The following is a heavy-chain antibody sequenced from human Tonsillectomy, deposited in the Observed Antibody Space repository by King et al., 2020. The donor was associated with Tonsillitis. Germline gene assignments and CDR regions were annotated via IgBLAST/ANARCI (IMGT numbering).Heavy chain of an antibody. D-gene: IGHD6-19*01. CDR3: ARPKLIAVAGDFDY. Sequence: QLVQTGAEVKKPGASVKVSCKASGYTFTSSDINWVRQATRQGLEWMGWMNPNRGNTGYAQKCQGRVTMTRNTSISTAYMELSSLRSEDTAVYYCARPKLIAVAGDFDYWGQGTLVAVSS. CDR2: MNPNRGNT. J-gene: IGHJ4*02. V-gene: IGHV1-8*01. CDR1: GYTFTSSD.